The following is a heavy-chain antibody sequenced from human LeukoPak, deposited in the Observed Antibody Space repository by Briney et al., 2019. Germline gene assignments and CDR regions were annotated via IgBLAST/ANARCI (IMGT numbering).Heavy chain of an antibody. V-gene: IGHV1-8*01. CDR2: MNPNSGNT. D-gene: IGHD2-2*01. Sequence: ASVKVSCKASGYTFTSYDINWVRRATGQRLEWMGWMNPNSGNTGYAQKFQGRVTMTRNTSISTAYMELSSLRSEDTAVYYCAREGNTKRQLYNWFDPWGQGTLVTVSS. CDR3: AREGNTKRQLYNWFDP. CDR1: GYTFTSYD. J-gene: IGHJ5*02.